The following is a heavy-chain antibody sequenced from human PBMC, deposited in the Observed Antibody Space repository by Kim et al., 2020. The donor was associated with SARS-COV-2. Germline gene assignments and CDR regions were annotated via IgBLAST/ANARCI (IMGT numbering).Heavy chain of an antibody. J-gene: IGHJ6*02. CDR2: IYYSGST. V-gene: IGHV4-59*08. Sequence: SETLSLTCTVSGGSISSYYWSWIRQPPGKGLEWIGYIYYSGSTNYNPSLKSRVTISVDTSKNQFSLKLSSVTAADTAVYYCARRHGRGYYGMDVWGQGTTVTVSS. CDR3: ARRHGRGYYGMDV. CDR1: GGSISSYY.